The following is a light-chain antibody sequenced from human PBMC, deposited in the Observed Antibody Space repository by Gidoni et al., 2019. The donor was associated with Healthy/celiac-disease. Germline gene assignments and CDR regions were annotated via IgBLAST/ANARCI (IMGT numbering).Light chain of an antibody. V-gene: IGKV3-11*01. CDR2: DAS. J-gene: IGKJ2*01. CDR1: QSVSSY. Sequence: EIVLTQSPATLSLSPGDRATLSCRASQSVSSYLAWYQQKPGQAPRLLIYDASNRATGIPARFSGSGSGTDCTLTISSLEPEDFAVYYCQQRSNWPPMYTFGQGTKLEIK. CDR3: QQRSNWPPMYT.